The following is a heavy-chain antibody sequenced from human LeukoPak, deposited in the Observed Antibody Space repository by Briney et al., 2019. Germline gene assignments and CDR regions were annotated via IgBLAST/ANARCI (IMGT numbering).Heavy chain of an antibody. CDR2: ISWNSGSI. D-gene: IGHD6-19*01. V-gene: IGHV3-9*01. CDR1: GFTFDDYA. CDR3: AKNGILSSGWYGSNFDY. Sequence: GGSLRLSCAASGFTFDDYAMHWVRQAPGKGLEWVSGISWNSGSIGYADSVKGRFTISRDNAKNSLYLQMNSLRAEDTALYYCAKNGILSSGWYGSNFDYWGQGTLVTVSS. J-gene: IGHJ4*02.